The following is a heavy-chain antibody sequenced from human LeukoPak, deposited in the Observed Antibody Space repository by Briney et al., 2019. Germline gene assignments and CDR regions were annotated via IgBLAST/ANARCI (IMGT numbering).Heavy chain of an antibody. Sequence: TGGSLRLSCAASGFSFSDFTMSWVRQAPGKGLEWVSAISGSGGSTYYADSVKGRFTISRDNSKNTLYLQINSLRAEDTAVYYCAKDARVYWVRYFDYWGQGTLVTVSS. D-gene: IGHD1-26*01. CDR2: ISGSGGST. CDR1: GFSFSDFT. V-gene: IGHV3-23*01. CDR3: AKDARVYWVRYFDY. J-gene: IGHJ4*02.